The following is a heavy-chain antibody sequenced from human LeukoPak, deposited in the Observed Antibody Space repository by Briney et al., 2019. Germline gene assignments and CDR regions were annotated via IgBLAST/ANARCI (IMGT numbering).Heavy chain of an antibody. CDR1: GFTFSSYS. CDR3: ARVGVAGKSGYYYYMDV. Sequence: NPGGSLRLSCAASGFTFSSYSMNWVRQAPGKGLEWVSSISSSSSYIYYADSVKGRFTTSRDNAKNSLYLQMNSLRAEDTAVYYCARVGVAGKSGYYYYMDVWGKGTTVTVSS. CDR2: ISSSSSYI. D-gene: IGHD6-19*01. J-gene: IGHJ6*03. V-gene: IGHV3-21*01.